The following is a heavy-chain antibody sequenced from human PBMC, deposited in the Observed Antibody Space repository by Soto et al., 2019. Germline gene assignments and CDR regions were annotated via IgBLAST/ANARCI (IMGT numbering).Heavy chain of an antibody. V-gene: IGHV6-1*01. Sequence: SHTLSLTCAISGYSVASTSTAWSLIRQSPSRGLEWLGRTYYRSKWYSDYAVSVKSRITINPDTSKNQFSLQLNSVTPEDTAVYYCARGSYYSGWVWGQGTLVTVS. J-gene: IGHJ4*02. CDR1: GYSVASTSTA. D-gene: IGHD6-19*01. CDR2: TYYRSKWYS. CDR3: ARGSYYSGWV.